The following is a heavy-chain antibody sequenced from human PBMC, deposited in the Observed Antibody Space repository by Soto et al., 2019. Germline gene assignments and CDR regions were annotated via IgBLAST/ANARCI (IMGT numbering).Heavy chain of an antibody. V-gene: IGHV1-69*02. CDR3: ARSQEGDYGDGGAFDY. J-gene: IGHJ4*02. Sequence: QVQLVQSGAEVKKPGSSVKVSCKASGGTFSSYTISWVRQAPGQGLEWMGRIIPILGIANYAQKFQGRVTVTADKSTSTANMELSSLRSEDTAVYYCARSQEGDYGDGGAFDYWGQGTLVTVSS. CDR2: IIPILGIA. CDR1: GGTFSSYT. D-gene: IGHD4-17*01.